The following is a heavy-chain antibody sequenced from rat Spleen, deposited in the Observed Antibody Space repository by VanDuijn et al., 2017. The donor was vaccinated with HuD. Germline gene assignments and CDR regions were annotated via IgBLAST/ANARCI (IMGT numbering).Heavy chain of an antibody. Sequence: EVQLQESGPGLVKPSQSLSLTCSVTGHSIDSSYRWNWIRKFPGNKLEWMGYINSAGSTNYNPSLKSRISITRDTSKNQFFLQLNSVTTEDTATYYCARLGDGYYHVGFDYWGQGVMVTVSS. D-gene: IGHD1-12*03. CDR2: INSAGST. J-gene: IGHJ2*01. CDR3: ARLGDGYYHVGFDY. V-gene: IGHV3-3*01. CDR1: GHSIDSSYR.